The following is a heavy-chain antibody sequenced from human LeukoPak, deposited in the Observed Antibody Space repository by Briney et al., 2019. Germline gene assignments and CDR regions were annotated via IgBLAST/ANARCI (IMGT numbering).Heavy chain of an antibody. J-gene: IGHJ4*02. Sequence: PSETLSLTCTVSAGSISSYYWSWIRQPPGKGLEWIGYIYYSGSTNYNPSLKSRVTISVDTSKNQFSLKLSSVTAADTAVYYCARDMPPLPGHSPLDYWGQGTLVTVSA. CDR1: AGSISSYY. D-gene: IGHD3-9*01. V-gene: IGHV4-59*01. CDR3: ARDMPPLPGHSPLDY. CDR2: IYYSGST.